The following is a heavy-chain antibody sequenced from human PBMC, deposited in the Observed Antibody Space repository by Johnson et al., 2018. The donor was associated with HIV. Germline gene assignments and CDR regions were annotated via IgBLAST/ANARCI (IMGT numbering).Heavy chain of an antibody. V-gene: IGHV3-23*04. Sequence: MQLVESGGGLLQPGRSLRLSCVASGFSFDDYVMHWVRQAPGKGLEWVSGISDSGGGTYSADSVKGRFTISRDNSKNTLYLQMNSLRAEDTAVYYCAKEEGLAAAGTGEAFDIWGQGTMVTVSS. CDR2: ISDSGGGT. CDR3: AKEEGLAAAGTGEAFDI. CDR1: GFSFDDYV. J-gene: IGHJ3*02. D-gene: IGHD6-13*01.